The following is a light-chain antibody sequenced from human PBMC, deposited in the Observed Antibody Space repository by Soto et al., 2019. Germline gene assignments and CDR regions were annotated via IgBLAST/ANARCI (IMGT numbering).Light chain of an antibody. V-gene: IGLV2-14*01. Sequence: SALTQPASVSGSPGQSITISCTGTSSDVGGYNYVSWYQQHPGKAPKLMIYDVSNRPSGVSNRFSGSKSGNTASLTISGLQAEDEADYYCSSHTSSSTLLYVFGTGTKLTVL. CDR2: DVS. CDR3: SSHTSSSTLLYV. J-gene: IGLJ1*01. CDR1: SSDVGGYNY.